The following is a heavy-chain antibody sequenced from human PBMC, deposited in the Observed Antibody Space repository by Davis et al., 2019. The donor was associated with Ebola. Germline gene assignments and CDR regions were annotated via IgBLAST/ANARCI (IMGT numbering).Heavy chain of an antibody. CDR3: ATTLDTAMVDDAFDI. J-gene: IGHJ3*02. CDR1: GFTFDDYA. Sequence: PGGSLRLSCAASGFTFDDYAMHWVRQAPGKGLEWVSLISGDGGSTYYADSVKGRFTISRDNSKNSLYLQMNSLRTEDTALYYCATTLDTAMVDDAFDIWGQGTMVTVSS. V-gene: IGHV3-43*02. D-gene: IGHD5-18*01. CDR2: ISGDGGST.